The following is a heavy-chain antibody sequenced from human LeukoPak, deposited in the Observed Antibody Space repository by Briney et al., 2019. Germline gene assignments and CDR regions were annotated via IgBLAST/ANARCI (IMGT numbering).Heavy chain of an antibody. V-gene: IGHV4-39*01. CDR3: VSPRYCSSTSCYFGYDY. D-gene: IGHD2-2*01. J-gene: IGHJ4*02. Sequence: PSETLSLTCTVSGGSISSSSYYWGWIRQPPGKGLEWIGSIYYSGSTYYNPSLKSRVTISVDTSKNQFSLKLSSVTAADTAVYYCVSPRYCSSTSCYFGYDYWGQGTLVTVSS. CDR1: GGSISSSSYY. CDR2: IYYSGST.